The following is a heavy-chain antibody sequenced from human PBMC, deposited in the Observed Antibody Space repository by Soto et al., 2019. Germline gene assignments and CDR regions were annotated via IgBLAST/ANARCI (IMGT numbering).Heavy chain of an antibody. Sequence: SETLSLTCTVSGVSISSYYWIWIRQPPGKGLEWIGCIYYSGTTKYSPSLKSRVTISVDTSKNQLSLKLNSVTAVDTAIYYCARHRDRTNWHFEYWGRGTLVTVSS. CDR3: ARHRDRTNWHFEY. J-gene: IGHJ4*02. D-gene: IGHD1-1*01. CDR2: IYYSGTT. V-gene: IGHV4-59*08. CDR1: GVSISSYY.